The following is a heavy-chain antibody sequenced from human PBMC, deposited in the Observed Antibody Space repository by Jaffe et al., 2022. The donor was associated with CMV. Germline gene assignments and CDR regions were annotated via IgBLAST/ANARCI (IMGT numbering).Heavy chain of an antibody. CDR2: IYYSGST. V-gene: IGHV4-31*03. Sequence: QVQLQESGPGLVKPSQTLSLTCTVSGGSISSGGYYWSWIRQHPGKGLEWIGYIYYSGSTYYNPSLKSRVTISVDTSKNQFSLKLSSVTAADTAVYYCARVEEMATITEITRYYFDYWGQGTLVTVSS. CDR3: ARVEEMATITEITRYYFDY. D-gene: IGHD5-12*01. J-gene: IGHJ4*02. CDR1: GGSISSGGYY.